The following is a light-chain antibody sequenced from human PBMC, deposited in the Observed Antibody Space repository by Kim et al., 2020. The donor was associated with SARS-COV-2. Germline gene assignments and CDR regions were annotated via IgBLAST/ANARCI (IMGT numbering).Light chain of an antibody. CDR1: YNY. CDR2: DVS. Sequence: YNYVSWYQQHPGKVPKLMIYDVSKRPSGVSNRFSGSKSGSTASLTISGLQAEDEADYYCSSYTTRSTVVFGAGTQLTVL. V-gene: IGLV2-14*03. CDR3: SSYTTRSTVV. J-gene: IGLJ3*02.